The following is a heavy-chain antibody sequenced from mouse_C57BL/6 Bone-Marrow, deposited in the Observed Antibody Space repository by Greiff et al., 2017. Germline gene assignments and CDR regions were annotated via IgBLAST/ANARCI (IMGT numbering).Heavy chain of an antibody. CDR1: GYTFTSYW. CDR2: IDPNSGGT. Sequence: QVQLKQSGAELVKPGASVKLSCKASGYTFTSYWMHWVKQRPGRGLEWIGRIDPNSGGTKYNEKFKSKATLTVDKPSSTAYMQLSSLTSEDSAVYYCARRYPYGYEEGIYAMDYWGQGTSVTVSS. V-gene: IGHV1-72*01. D-gene: IGHD2-2*01. CDR3: ARRYPYGYEEGIYAMDY. J-gene: IGHJ4*01.